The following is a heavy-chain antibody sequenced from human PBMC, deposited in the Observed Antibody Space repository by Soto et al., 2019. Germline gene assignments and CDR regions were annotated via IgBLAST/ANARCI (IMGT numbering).Heavy chain of an antibody. V-gene: IGHV3-30*18. D-gene: IGHD6-19*01. CDR3: AKDQDGQWLGYFDY. J-gene: IGHJ4*02. CDR1: GFTFSSYG. CDR2: ISYDGSNK. Sequence: QVQLVESGGGVVQPGGSLRLSCAASGFTFSSYGMHWVRQAPGKGLEWVAVISYDGSNKYYADSVKGRFTISRDNSKNTLYLQMNSLRAEDTAVYYCAKDQDGQWLGYFDYWGQGTLVTVSS.